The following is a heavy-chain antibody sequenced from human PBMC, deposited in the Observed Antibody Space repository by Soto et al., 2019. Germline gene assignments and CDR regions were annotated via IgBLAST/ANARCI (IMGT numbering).Heavy chain of an antibody. V-gene: IGHV1-8*01. D-gene: IGHD3-16*01. CDR3: ARMETFGSLNWFDP. CDR2: MNPGSGDT. J-gene: IGHJ5*02. Sequence: ASVKVSCKASGYSFTNNDVSCVLQSTLQGLEWMGWMNPGSGDTGYAQKFQGRVTMTRDISIATAYMELSSLRSDDTAIYYCARMETFGSLNWFDPWGQGTLVTVSS. CDR1: GYSFTNND.